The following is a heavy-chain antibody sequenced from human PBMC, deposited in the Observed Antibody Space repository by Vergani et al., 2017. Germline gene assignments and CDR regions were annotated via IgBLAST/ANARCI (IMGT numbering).Heavy chain of an antibody. CDR1: GYTFTDYF. D-gene: IGHD1-26*01. J-gene: IGHJ4*02. CDR2: INPNSGGT. CDR3: ARVGSESSRDCFDD. Sequence: QVQLVQSGAEVKKPGASVKVSCKASGYTFTDYFMHWVRQAPGQGLEWMGWINPNSGGTNYAQKSQGRVTMTRDTSISTAYMDLSNLRSDDTAVYYCARVGSESSRDCFDDWGQGTLVTVSS. V-gene: IGHV1-2*02.